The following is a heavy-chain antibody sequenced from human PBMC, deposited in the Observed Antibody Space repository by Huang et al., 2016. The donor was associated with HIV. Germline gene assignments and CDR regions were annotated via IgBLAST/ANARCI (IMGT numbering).Heavy chain of an antibody. J-gene: IGHJ5*02. CDR1: GYTFKRYG. CDR3: ARVEMSTIDNWFDP. D-gene: IGHD2-15*01. CDR2: ISPYNGNT. V-gene: IGHV1-18*01. Sequence: QVQLVQSRAKVKKPGASVNVSCKASGYTFKRYGITWVRQDPGQGREWMGWISPYNGNTKSAQKLQGRLIMTTDTSTNTAYMELRRLTSDDTAMYFCARVEMSTIDNWFDPWGQGTLVIVSS.